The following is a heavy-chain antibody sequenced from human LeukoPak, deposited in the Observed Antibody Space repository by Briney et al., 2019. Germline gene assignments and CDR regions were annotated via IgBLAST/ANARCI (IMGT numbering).Heavy chain of an antibody. CDR2: INHSGST. CDR1: GGSISSYY. J-gene: IGHJ4*02. V-gene: IGHV4-34*01. CDR3: ARAYSSSWYSDY. Sequence: PSETLSLTCTVSGGSISSYYWSWIRQPPGKGLEWIGEINHSGSTNYNPSLKSRVTISVDTSKNQFSLKLSSVTAADTAVYYCARAYSSSWYSDYWGQGTLVTVSS. D-gene: IGHD6-13*01.